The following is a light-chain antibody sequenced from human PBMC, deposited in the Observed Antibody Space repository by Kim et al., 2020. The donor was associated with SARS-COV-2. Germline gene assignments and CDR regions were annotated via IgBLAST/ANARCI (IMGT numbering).Light chain of an antibody. Sequence: SYELTQPPSVSVSPGQTASITCSGDKLDDKYVCWYKQRPGQSPLLVIYQNTKRPAAIPERFSGSKCGKTATLTITGTQATDEAEYFCQAWDSNTYYVFGTGTKVTVL. CDR2: QNT. CDR3: QAWDSNTYYV. J-gene: IGLJ1*01. CDR1: KLDDKY. V-gene: IGLV3-1*01.